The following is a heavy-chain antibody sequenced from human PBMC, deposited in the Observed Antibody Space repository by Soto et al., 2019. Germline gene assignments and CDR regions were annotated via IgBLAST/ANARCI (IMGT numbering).Heavy chain of an antibody. Sequence: ESLSLSGAVSGGAIGSYYWTWIRQPAGKGLEWIGRIYSSGSTKYNPSLQSRVTMSLDTSNNQFSLRLTSVTAADTAVYYCARGQRFSDWFDPWGKGTLLTVSS. CDR1: GGAIGSYY. V-gene: IGHV4-4*07. CDR2: IYSSGST. J-gene: IGHJ5*02. D-gene: IGHD3-3*01. CDR3: ARGQRFSDWFDP.